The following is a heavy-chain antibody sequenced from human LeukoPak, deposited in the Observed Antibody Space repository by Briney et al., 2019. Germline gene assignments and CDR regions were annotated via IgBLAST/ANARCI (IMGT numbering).Heavy chain of an antibody. CDR1: GYTFTSYD. V-gene: IGHV1-8*01. Sequence: ASVKVSCKASGYTFTSYDINWVRQATGQGLEWMGWMNPNSGNTGYEQKFQGRVTMTRNTSISTAYMELSSLRSEDTAVYYCARDTAMVLDYWGQGTLVTVSS. D-gene: IGHD5-18*01. CDR3: ARDTAMVLDY. J-gene: IGHJ4*02. CDR2: MNPNSGNT.